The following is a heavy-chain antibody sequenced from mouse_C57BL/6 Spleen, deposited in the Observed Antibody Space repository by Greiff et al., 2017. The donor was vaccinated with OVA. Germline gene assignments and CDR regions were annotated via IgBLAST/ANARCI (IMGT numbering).Heavy chain of an antibody. CDR1: GYTFTGYW. Sequence: QVQLQQSGAELMKPGASVKLSCTATGYTFTGYWIQWVKQRPGHGLEWIGEILPGSGSTNYNEKFKGKATFTADTSSNTDYMQLSSLTTEDSAIYFCARDDGYQTWFAYWGQGTLVTVSA. CDR3: ARDDGYQTWFAY. D-gene: IGHD2-3*01. CDR2: ILPGSGST. V-gene: IGHV1-9*01. J-gene: IGHJ3*01.